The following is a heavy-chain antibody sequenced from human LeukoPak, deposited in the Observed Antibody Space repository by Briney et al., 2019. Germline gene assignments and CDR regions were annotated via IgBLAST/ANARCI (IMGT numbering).Heavy chain of an antibody. Sequence: PGGSLRLSCAASGFTFSSYAMHWVRHAPGKGLEWVAVISFDGSNKYYADSVKGRFTISRDNSKNTLYLQMNSLRAEDTAVYYCARVAGIAAALDYWGQGTLVTVSS. D-gene: IGHD6-13*01. J-gene: IGHJ4*02. V-gene: IGHV3-30-3*01. CDR1: GFTFSSYA. CDR3: ARVAGIAAALDY. CDR2: ISFDGSNK.